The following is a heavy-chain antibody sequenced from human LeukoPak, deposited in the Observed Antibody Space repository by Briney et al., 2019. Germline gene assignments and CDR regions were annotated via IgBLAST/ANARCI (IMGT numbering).Heavy chain of an antibody. CDR1: GFTFSNYW. V-gene: IGHV3-7*01. Sequence: GGSLRLSCAGSGFTFSNYWMTWVRQAPGKGLEWVANIKQDGSEKYYVDSVKGRFTISRDNAKNSLYLQMNSLRAEDTAVYYCASPEWLPDSIDIWGQGTMVTVSP. J-gene: IGHJ3*02. D-gene: IGHD3-3*01. CDR3: ASPEWLPDSIDI. CDR2: IKQDGSEK.